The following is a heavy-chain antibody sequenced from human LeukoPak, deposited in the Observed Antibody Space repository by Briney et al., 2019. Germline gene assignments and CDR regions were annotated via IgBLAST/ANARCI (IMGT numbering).Heavy chain of an antibody. V-gene: IGHV3-23*01. CDR2: ISGSGGST. J-gene: IGHJ4*02. Sequence: PGGSLRLSCAASGFTVSSNYMSWVRQAPGKGLEWVSAISGSGGSTYSADFVKGRFTISRDNSKSTLYLQVNSLRAEDTAVYYCAKDPRVHGSGSYYFDYWGQGALVTVSS. CDR3: AKDPRVHGSGSYYFDY. D-gene: IGHD3-10*01. CDR1: GFTVSSNY.